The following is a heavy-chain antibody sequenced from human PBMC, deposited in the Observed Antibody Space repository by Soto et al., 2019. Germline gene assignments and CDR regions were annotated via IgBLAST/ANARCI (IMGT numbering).Heavy chain of an antibody. CDR2: INESGST. D-gene: IGHD1-1*01. CDR3: ARGSGIVALPGELEDVNYDY. CDR1: GQSFSGHS. V-gene: IGHV4-34*01. J-gene: IGHJ4*02. Sequence: QVQLQQWGAGLVKPSETLSLSCAVYGQSFSGHSWAWIRQPPGKGLEWIGEINESGSTYYNPSLKSRVTISTDTSKYPFSLKLSSVSAADTAAYFCARGSGIVALPGELEDVNYDYWGQGTLVNVSS.